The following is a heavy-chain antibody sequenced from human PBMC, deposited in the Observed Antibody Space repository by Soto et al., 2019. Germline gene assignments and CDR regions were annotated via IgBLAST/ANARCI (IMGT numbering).Heavy chain of an antibody. D-gene: IGHD6-13*01. CDR1: GGPFSGYY. CDR3: ARRYSSNYP. V-gene: IGHV4-34*01. CDR2: INHSGST. J-gene: IGHJ5*02. Sequence: QVQLQQWGAGLLKPSETLSLTCAVYGGPFSGYYWSWIRQPPGKGLEWIGEINHSGSTNYNPSLKSRVTISVDTSKNQVSLKLSSVTAADTAVYYCARRYSSNYPWGQGTLVTVSS.